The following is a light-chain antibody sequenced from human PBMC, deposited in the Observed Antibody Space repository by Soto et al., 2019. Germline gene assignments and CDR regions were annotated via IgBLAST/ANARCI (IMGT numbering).Light chain of an antibody. CDR1: QSVSSN. J-gene: IGKJ4*01. V-gene: IGKV3-15*01. CDR3: QQYNDWPLT. CDR2: AAS. Sequence: EIVMTQSPATLSVSPGDRATLSCRASQSVSSNLAWYQQKPGQAPRLLIYAASTRATGVPARFSGTGSGTEFTLAINSLQSEDFALYYCQQYNDWPLTFGGGTKVDIK.